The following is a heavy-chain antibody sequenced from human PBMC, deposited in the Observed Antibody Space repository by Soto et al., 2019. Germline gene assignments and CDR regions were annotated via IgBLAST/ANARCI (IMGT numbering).Heavy chain of an antibody. CDR2: IYYSGST. Sequence: PSETLSLTCTVSGGSISSYYWSWIRHPPGKGLEWIGYIYYSGSTNYNPSLKSRVTISVDTSKNQFSLKLSSVTAADTAVYYCGRQTADYDFWSGYYTVYYMDVWGKGTTVTVSS. CDR3: GRQTADYDFWSGYYTVYYMDV. V-gene: IGHV4-59*08. D-gene: IGHD3-3*01. CDR1: GGSISSYY. J-gene: IGHJ6*03.